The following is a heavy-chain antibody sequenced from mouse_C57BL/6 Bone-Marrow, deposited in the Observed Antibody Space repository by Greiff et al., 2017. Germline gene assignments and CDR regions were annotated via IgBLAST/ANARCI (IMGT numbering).Heavy chain of an antibody. CDR2: IDPSDSYT. V-gene: IGHV1-69*01. CDR1: GYTFTSYW. Sequence: LVESGAELVMPGASVKLSCKASGYTFTSYWMHWVKQRPGQGLEWIGEIDPSDSYTNYNQKFKGKSTLTVDKSSSTAYMQLSSLTSEGSAVYYCERDITTVVERAGFAYWGQGTLVTVSA. CDR3: ERDITTVVERAGFAY. J-gene: IGHJ3*01. D-gene: IGHD1-1*01.